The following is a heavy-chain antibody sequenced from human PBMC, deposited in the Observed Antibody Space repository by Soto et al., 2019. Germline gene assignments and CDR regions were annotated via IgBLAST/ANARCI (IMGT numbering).Heavy chain of an antibody. CDR2: IIPLSNAP. V-gene: IGHV1-69*06. Sequence: QGQLVQSGAEVKKPGSSVKVSCKASGGSFSSYVISWIREAPGQGLEWMGGIIPLSNAPNYAQRFQDRVTMSVDKSTSTAYMELRSLRSEDTAIYYCAQETYYFHSRDYHGFEPWGQGTLVTVSS. J-gene: IGHJ5*02. D-gene: IGHD3-22*01. CDR3: AQETYYFHSRDYHGFEP. CDR1: GGSFSSYV.